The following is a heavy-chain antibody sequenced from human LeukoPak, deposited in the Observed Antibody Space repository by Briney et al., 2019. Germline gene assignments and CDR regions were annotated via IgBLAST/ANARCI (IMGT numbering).Heavy chain of an antibody. V-gene: IGHV3-30*18. Sequence: GGSLRLSCAASGFTFSSYGMHWVRQDPGKGLEWVAVISYDGSNKYYADSVKGRFTISRDNSKNTLYLQMNSLRAEDTAVYYCAKCGYSYGIQCYFDYWGQGTLVTVSS. J-gene: IGHJ4*02. D-gene: IGHD5-18*01. CDR3: AKCGYSYGIQCYFDY. CDR2: ISYDGSNK. CDR1: GFTFSSYG.